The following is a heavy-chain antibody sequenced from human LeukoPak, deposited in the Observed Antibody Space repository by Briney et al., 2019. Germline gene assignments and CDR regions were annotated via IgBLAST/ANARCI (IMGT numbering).Heavy chain of an antibody. Sequence: ASVKVFCKASGYTFTSYGISWVRQAPGQGLEWMGWISAYNGNTNYAQKLQGRVTMTTDTSTSTAYMELRSLRSDDTAVYYCARLRGYSSSWPSDYWGQGTLVTVSS. J-gene: IGHJ4*02. CDR2: ISAYNGNT. V-gene: IGHV1-18*01. D-gene: IGHD6-13*01. CDR3: ARLRGYSSSWPSDY. CDR1: GYTFTSYG.